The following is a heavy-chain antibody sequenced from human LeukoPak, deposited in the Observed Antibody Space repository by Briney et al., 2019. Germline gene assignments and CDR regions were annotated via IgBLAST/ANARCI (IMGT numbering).Heavy chain of an antibody. CDR2: FDPEDGET. Sequence: GAPVKVSCKVSGYTLTELSMHWVRQAPGKGLEWMGGFDPEDGETIYAQKFQGRVTMTEDTSTDTAYMELSSLRSEDTAVYYCATAGDTANGGECFDYWGQGTLVTVSS. V-gene: IGHV1-24*01. CDR3: ATAGDTANGGECFDY. J-gene: IGHJ4*02. D-gene: IGHD5-18*01. CDR1: GYTLTELS.